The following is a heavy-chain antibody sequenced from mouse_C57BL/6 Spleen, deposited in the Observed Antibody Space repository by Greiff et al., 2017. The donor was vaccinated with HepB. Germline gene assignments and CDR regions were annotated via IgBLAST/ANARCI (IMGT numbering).Heavy chain of an antibody. D-gene: IGHD2-3*01. CDR2: ISSGSSTI. J-gene: IGHJ3*01. V-gene: IGHV5-17*01. Sequence: EVKLMESGGGLVKPGGSLKLSCAASGFTFSDYGMHWVRQAPEKGLEWVAYISSGSSTIYYADTVKGRFTISRDNAKNTLFLQMTSLRSEDTAMYYCARRDGYYEAWFAYWGQGTLVTVSA. CDR3: ARRDGYYEAWFAY. CDR1: GFTFSDYG.